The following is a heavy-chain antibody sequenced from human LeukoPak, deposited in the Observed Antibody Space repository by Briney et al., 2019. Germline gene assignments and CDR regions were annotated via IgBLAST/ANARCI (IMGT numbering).Heavy chain of an antibody. CDR3: ARDCWDYGSGSYCGIDY. J-gene: IGHJ4*02. D-gene: IGHD3-10*01. V-gene: IGHV3-21*03. CDR1: GFTFSSYN. CDR2: ITSSSNYI. Sequence: GRSLRLSCAASGFTFSSYNMNWVRQAPGKGLEWVSSITSSSNYIYYADSVKARFTISRDNAKNSLYLQMNSLRAEDTTVYYCARDCWDYGSGSYCGIDYWGQGTLVTVSS.